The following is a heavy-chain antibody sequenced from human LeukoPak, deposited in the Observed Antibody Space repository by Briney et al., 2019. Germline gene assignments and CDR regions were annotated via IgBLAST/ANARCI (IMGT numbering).Heavy chain of an antibody. D-gene: IGHD5-24*01. J-gene: IGHJ3*02. V-gene: IGHV3-11*04. CDR2: ISSSGSTI. CDR1: GFTFSDYY. Sequence: GGSLRLSCAASGFTFSDYYMSWIRQAPGKGLEWVSYISSSGSTIYYADSVKGRFTISRDNAKNSLYLQMNSLRAEDTAVYYCIKPVEMATMRDAFGIWGQGTMVTVSS. CDR3: IKPVEMATMRDAFGI.